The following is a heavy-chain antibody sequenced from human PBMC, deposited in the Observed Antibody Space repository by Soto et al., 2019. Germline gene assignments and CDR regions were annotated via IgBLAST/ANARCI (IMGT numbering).Heavy chain of an antibody. D-gene: IGHD5-18*01. V-gene: IGHV3-30*18. CDR1: GFTFSSYG. CDR2: ISYDGSNK. J-gene: IGHJ4*02. CDR3: AKAPPNNLADTAMVFDY. Sequence: QVQLVESGGGVVQPGRSLRLSCAASGFTFSSYGMHWVRQAPGKGLECVAVISYDGSNKYYADSVKGRFTISRDNSKNTLYLQMNSLRAEDTAVYYCAKAPPNNLADTAMVFDYWGQGTLVTVSS.